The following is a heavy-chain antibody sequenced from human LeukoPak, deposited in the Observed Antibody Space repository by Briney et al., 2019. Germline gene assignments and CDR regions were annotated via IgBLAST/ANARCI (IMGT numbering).Heavy chain of an antibody. CDR3: TTAPTWIQLWLLEGDFDY. Sequence: PGGSLRLSCAASGFTFSDYYMSWIRQAPGKGLEWVGRIKSKTDGGTTDYAAPVKGRFTISRDHSKNTLYLQMNSLKTEDTAVYYCTTAPTWIQLWLLEGDFDYWGQGTLVTVSS. J-gene: IGHJ4*02. V-gene: IGHV3-15*01. CDR2: IKSKTDGGTT. D-gene: IGHD5-18*01. CDR1: GFTFSDYY.